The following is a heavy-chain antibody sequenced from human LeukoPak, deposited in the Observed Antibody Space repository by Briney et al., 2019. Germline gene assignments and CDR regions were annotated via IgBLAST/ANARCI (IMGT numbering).Heavy chain of an antibody. Sequence: GGSLRLSCAASGFTFSSYWMHWVRQAPGKGLVWVSRINSDGSSTSYADSVKGRFTISRDNAKNTLYLQMNSLRAEDTAVYYRARALTVADYYFDYWGQGTLVTVSS. CDR1: GFTFSSYW. CDR3: ARALTVADYYFDY. D-gene: IGHD6-19*01. CDR2: INSDGSST. V-gene: IGHV3-74*01. J-gene: IGHJ4*02.